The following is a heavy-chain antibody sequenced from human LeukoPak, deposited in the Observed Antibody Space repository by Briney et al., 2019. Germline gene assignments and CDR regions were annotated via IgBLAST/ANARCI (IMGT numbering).Heavy chain of an antibody. D-gene: IGHD5-18*01. J-gene: IGHJ4*02. Sequence: SVKVSCKASGGTFSSYAISWVRQAPGQGLEWMGGIIPIFGTANYAQKFQGRVTITADESTSAAYMELSSLRPEDTAVYYCARSPRAMAIFDYWGQGTLVTVSS. CDR1: GGTFSSYA. CDR2: IIPIFGTA. CDR3: ARSPRAMAIFDY. V-gene: IGHV1-69*13.